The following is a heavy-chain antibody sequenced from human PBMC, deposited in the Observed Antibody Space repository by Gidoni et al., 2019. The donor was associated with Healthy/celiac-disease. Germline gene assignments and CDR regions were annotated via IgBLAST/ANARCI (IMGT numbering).Heavy chain of an antibody. D-gene: IGHD6-13*01. CDR2: ISGSGGST. CDR3: AKDRSSSSWYEGIFDY. Sequence: EVQLLESGGGLVQPGGSLRLSCAASGFTFSSYAMSWVRQAPGKGLGWVSAISGSGGSTYYADPVKGRFTISRDNSKNTLYLQMNSLRAEDTAVYYCAKDRSSSSWYEGIFDYWGQGTLVTVSS. V-gene: IGHV3-23*01. CDR1: GFTFSSYA. J-gene: IGHJ4*02.